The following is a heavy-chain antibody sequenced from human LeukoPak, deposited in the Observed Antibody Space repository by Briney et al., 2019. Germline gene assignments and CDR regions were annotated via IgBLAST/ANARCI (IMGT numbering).Heavy chain of an antibody. CDR2: ISSSSSYI. CDR1: GFTFSSYS. D-gene: IGHD2-15*01. CDR3: ARDDCSGGSCYYPN. Sequence: PGGSLRLSCAASGFTFSSYSMNWVRQAPGKGLEWVSSISSSSSYIYYADSVKGRFTISRDNAKNSLYLQMNSLRAEDTAVYYCARDDCSGGSCYYPNWGQGTLVTVSS. J-gene: IGHJ4*02. V-gene: IGHV3-21*01.